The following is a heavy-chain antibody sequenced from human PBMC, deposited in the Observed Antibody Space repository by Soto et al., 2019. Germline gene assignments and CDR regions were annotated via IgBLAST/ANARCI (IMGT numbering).Heavy chain of an antibody. J-gene: IGHJ6*03. Sequence: SETLSLTCAVYGGSFSGYYWSWIRQPPGKGLEWIGEINHSGSTNYNPSLKSRVTISVDTSKNQFSLKLSSVTAADTAVYYCARVGIAVYYYYYMDVWGKGTTVTVSS. CDR3: ARVGIAVYYYYYMDV. D-gene: IGHD6-19*01. V-gene: IGHV4-34*01. CDR1: GGSFSGYY. CDR2: INHSGST.